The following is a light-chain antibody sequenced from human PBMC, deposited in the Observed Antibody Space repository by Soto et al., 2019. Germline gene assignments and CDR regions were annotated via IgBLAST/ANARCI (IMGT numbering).Light chain of an antibody. CDR1: SSDVGGYNY. CDR3: SSYTSSRAYV. CDR2: EVS. J-gene: IGLJ1*01. Sequence: QSVKTQAASVSGSPGQSITISCTGTSSDVGGYNYVSWYQQQSGKAPKLMIHEVSSRPSGVSNRFSGSKSGNTACLTISGLQAEDEADYYCSSYTSSRAYVFGIGTKVTVL. V-gene: IGLV2-14*01.